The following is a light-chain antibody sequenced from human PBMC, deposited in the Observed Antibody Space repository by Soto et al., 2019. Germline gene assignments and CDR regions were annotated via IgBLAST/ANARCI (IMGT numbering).Light chain of an antibody. CDR3: QAYDNSLGVSVL. J-gene: IGLJ3*02. CDR2: DSS. CDR1: SSNIGAGYD. Sequence: QSVLTQPPSVPGAPGRRAPIPCIGSSSNIGAGYDVHWYQQLPGTVPKLVIYDSSNRPSGVPDRFSGSKSGTSASLAITGLQAEDEAYYYCQAYDNSLGVSVLFGGGTKLTVL. V-gene: IGLV1-40*01.